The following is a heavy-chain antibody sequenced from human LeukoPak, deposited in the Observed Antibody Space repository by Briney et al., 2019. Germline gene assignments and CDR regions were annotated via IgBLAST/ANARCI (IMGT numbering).Heavy chain of an antibody. Sequence: SSQTLSLTCTVSGGSISSGDYYWSWIRQPPGKGLEWIGYIYYSGSTYYNPSLKSRVTISVDTSKNQFSLKLSSVTAADTAVYYCAGAYCSSTSCYIDYWGQGTLVTVSS. V-gene: IGHV4-30-4*08. CDR3: AGAYCSSTSCYIDY. J-gene: IGHJ4*02. CDR2: IYYSGST. D-gene: IGHD2-2*02. CDR1: GGSISSGDYY.